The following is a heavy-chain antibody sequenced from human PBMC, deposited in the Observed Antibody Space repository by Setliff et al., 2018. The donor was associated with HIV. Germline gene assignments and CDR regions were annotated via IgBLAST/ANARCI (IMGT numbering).Heavy chain of an antibody. Sequence: SETLSLTCSVFGDSMSPYYWSWIRQSASKGLEWIGRIYPSGGTIYNPSLRSRVTLSVDTSQNQFFLRLTSVTAADTAIYYCARVFPPIRGAPFGTPPGAFDIWGQGTMVTVSS. CDR3: ARVFPPIRGAPFGTPPGAFDI. D-gene: IGHD2-15*01. J-gene: IGHJ3*02. CDR1: GDSMSPYY. V-gene: IGHV4-4*07. CDR2: IYPSGGT.